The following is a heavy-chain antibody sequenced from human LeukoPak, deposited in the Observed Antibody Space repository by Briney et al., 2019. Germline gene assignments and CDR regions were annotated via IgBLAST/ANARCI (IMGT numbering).Heavy chain of an antibody. Sequence: GASVKVSCKASGYTFTSYGISWVRQAPGQGLEWMGWISAYNGNTNYAQKLQGRVTMTTDTSTSTAYMELRSLRSEDTAVYYCATMYYYDSSGYYGYFDYWGQGTLVTVSS. V-gene: IGHV1-18*01. CDR3: ATMYYYDSSGYYGYFDY. D-gene: IGHD3-22*01. CDR1: GYTFTSYG. CDR2: ISAYNGNT. J-gene: IGHJ4*02.